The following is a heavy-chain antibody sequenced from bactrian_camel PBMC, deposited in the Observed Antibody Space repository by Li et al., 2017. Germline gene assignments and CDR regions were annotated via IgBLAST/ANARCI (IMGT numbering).Heavy chain of an antibody. V-gene: IGHV3S9*01. J-gene: IGHJ6*01. CDR3: AAAKGTWRGFGLWWDRGF. CDR2: IYPSGAT. D-gene: IGHD5*01. CDR1: GHTWSDKSYS. Sequence: HVQLVESGGGLVRPGGSLKLSCVGFGHTWSDKSYSLGWFRLIEGRERGGIAAIYPSGATYYTDSLAGRFTISRDNTNNTLYLQMDNLIPDDTAMYRCAAAKGTWRGFGLWWDRGFWGQGTQVTVS.